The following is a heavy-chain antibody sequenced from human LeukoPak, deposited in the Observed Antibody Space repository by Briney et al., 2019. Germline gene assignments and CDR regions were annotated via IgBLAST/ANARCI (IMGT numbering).Heavy chain of an antibody. V-gene: IGHV4-39*07. J-gene: IGHJ4*02. CDR1: GGSISSSSYY. D-gene: IGHD3-22*01. CDR3: ARDYYDSSGYYFFDY. CDR2: IYYSGST. Sequence: SETLSLTCTVSGGSISSSSYYWGWIRQPPGKGLEWIGSIYYSGSTYYNPSLKSRVTISVDTSKNQFSLKLSSVTAADTAVYYCARDYYDSSGYYFFDYWGQGTLVTVSS.